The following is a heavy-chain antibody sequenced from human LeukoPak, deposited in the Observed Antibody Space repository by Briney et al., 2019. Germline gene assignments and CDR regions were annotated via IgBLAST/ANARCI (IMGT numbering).Heavy chain of an antibody. CDR1: GFTVSSNY. D-gene: IGHD1-7*01. V-gene: IGHV3-48*01. CDR3: ARDRAGTNYWYFDL. J-gene: IGHJ2*01. Sequence: GGSLRLSCAASGFTVSSNYMTWVRQAPGKGLEWVSYISSSSSTIYYADSVKGRFTISRDNAKNSLYLQMNSLRAEDTAVYYCARDRAGTNYWYFDLWGRGTLVTVSS. CDR2: ISSSSSTI.